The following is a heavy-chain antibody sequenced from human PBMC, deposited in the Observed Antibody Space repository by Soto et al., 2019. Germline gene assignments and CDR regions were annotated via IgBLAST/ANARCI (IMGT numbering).Heavy chain of an antibody. D-gene: IGHD2-2*01. V-gene: IGHV3-15*07. CDR2: VKSKTHGGTT. CDR1: GFTFSNAW. Sequence: GGYLRLSCAASGFTFSNAWINWVHQALGKGLEWVGRVKSKTHGGTTDFAAPVKGRFAVSRDNSKNTLYLQMNSLRVEDTAIYYCASNTIPQHYYWGQGSLVPVSA. J-gene: IGHJ1*01. CDR3: ASNTIPQHYY.